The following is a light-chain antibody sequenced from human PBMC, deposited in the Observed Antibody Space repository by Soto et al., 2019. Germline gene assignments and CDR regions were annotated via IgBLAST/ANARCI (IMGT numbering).Light chain of an antibody. CDR1: QSVSSY. Sequence: EIVLTQSPATLSLSPGERATLSCRASQSVSSYLAWYQQKPGQAHRLLIYDASNRATGIPARFSGSGSGTAFALPISRLEAEDFAVYYCQQRSNWPPWTFGQGTKVEI. J-gene: IGKJ1*01. V-gene: IGKV3-11*01. CDR2: DAS. CDR3: QQRSNWPPWT.